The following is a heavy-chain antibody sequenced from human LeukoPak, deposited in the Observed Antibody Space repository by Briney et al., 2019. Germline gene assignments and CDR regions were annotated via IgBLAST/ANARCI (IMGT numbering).Heavy chain of an antibody. Sequence: SETLSLTCTVSGGSISSYYWSWIRQPPGKGLEWIGYIYYSGSTNYNPSLKSRVTISVDTSKNQFSLKLSSVTAADTAVYYCARRRVCRVGYCSSTSCHDAFDIWGQGTMVTVSS. CDR1: GGSISSYY. CDR3: ARRRVCRVGYCSSTSCHDAFDI. V-gene: IGHV4-59*12. D-gene: IGHD2-2*01. CDR2: IYYSGST. J-gene: IGHJ3*02.